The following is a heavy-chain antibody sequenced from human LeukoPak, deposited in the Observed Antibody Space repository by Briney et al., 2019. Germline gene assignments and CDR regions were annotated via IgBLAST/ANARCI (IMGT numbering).Heavy chain of an antibody. CDR1: GFTFSSYG. Sequence: PGGSLRLSCAASGFTFSSYGMHWVRQAPGKGLEWVAVIWYDGSNKYYADSVKGRFTISRDNSKNTLYLQMNSLRAEDTAVYYCAKAPIAVAALNYFDYWGQGTLVTVSS. CDR3: AKAPIAVAALNYFDY. V-gene: IGHV3-33*06. J-gene: IGHJ4*02. D-gene: IGHD6-19*01. CDR2: IWYDGSNK.